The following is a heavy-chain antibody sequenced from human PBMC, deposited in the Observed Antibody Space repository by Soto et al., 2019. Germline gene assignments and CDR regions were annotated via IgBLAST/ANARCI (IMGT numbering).Heavy chain of an antibody. D-gene: IGHD3-10*01. CDR1: GGSFSGYY. Sequence: SGTLSLTCAVYGGSFSGYYWSWIRQPSGKGLEWIGEINHSGSTNYNPSLKSRVTISVDTSKNQFSLKLSSVTAADTAVYYCARGTQNYGSGSYYAGYYYYGMDVWGQGTTVT. V-gene: IGHV4-34*01. CDR2: INHSGST. J-gene: IGHJ6*02. CDR3: ARGTQNYGSGSYYAGYYYYGMDV.